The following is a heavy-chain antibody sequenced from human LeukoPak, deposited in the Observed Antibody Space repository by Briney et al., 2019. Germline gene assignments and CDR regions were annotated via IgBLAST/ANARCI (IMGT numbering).Heavy chain of an antibody. CDR1: GFSFRSHG. J-gene: IGHJ1*01. CDR2: ISPRGDIT. D-gene: IGHD3-16*01. Sequence: GGSLRLSCAASGFSFRSHGMDWVRQAPGKGLEWVSGISPRGDITYYKDSVRGRFTISRDNFKNTVSLQLNSLRAEDTAMYYCAKDDDWGRFNHWGQGTLVTVSS. CDR3: AKDDDWGRFNH. V-gene: IGHV3-23*01.